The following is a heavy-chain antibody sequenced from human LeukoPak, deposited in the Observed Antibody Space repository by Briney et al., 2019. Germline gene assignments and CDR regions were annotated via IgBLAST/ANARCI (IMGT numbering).Heavy chain of an antibody. V-gene: IGHV1-69*04. CDR1: GGTFSSYA. J-gene: IGHJ4*02. D-gene: IGHD6-13*01. CDR3: ARGAAAGPSRYPRSTQDVDY. Sequence: SVKVSCKASGGTFSSYAISWVRQAPGQGLEWMGRIIPILGIANYAQKFQGRVTITADKSTSTAYMELSSLRSEDTAVYYCARGAAAGPSRYPRSTQDVDYWGQGTLVTVSS. CDR2: IIPILGIA.